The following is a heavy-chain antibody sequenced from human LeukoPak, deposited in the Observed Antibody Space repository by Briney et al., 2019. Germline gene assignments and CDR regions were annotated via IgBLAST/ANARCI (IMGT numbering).Heavy chain of an antibody. D-gene: IGHD5-24*01. V-gene: IGHV4-39*01. Sequence: PSETLSLTCTVSGGSITSSSYYWGWIRQPPGKGLEWIGSIYYSGSTHYTPSLKSPVTISIDTSKNQFSLKLNSVTAADTAVYYCARGRRDGYTLYYMDVWGKGTTVTISS. CDR3: ARGRRDGYTLYYMDV. CDR1: GGSITSSSYY. CDR2: IYYSGST. J-gene: IGHJ6*03.